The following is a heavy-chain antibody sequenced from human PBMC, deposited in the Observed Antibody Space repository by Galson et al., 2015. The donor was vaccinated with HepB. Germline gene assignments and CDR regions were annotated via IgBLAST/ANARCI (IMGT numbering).Heavy chain of an antibody. J-gene: IGHJ4*02. CDR2: VRSKANNYAT. CDR1: GFTFSDSA. CDR3: QGSSPNADY. D-gene: IGHD6-6*01. V-gene: IGHV3-73*01. Sequence: SLRLSCAASGFTFSDSAIHWVRQASGTGLEWVGHVRSKANNYATAYAASVKGRFTISRDDSKNTAYLQMNSLRTGDTAVYYCQGSSPNADYWGQGTLVTVSS.